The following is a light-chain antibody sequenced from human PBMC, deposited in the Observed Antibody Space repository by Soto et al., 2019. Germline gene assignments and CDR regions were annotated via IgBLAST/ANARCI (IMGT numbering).Light chain of an antibody. J-gene: IGKJ2*01. Sequence: EIVMTQSPATLSVSPGDRATLSCRASQSVSSNLAWYQQKPGQAPRLLIYGASSRATSIPARFSGSGPGTEFTLTISSLQSEDFAVYYCQQYNNWYTFGQGTKLEIK. CDR3: QQYNNWYT. CDR1: QSVSSN. V-gene: IGKV3-15*01. CDR2: GAS.